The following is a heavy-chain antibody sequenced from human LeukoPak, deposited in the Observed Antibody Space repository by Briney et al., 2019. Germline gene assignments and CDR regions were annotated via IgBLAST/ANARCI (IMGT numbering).Heavy chain of an antibody. Sequence: PGGSLRLSCAASGFTFSDYYMSWIRQAPGKGLEWVSYISSSGSTIYYADSVKGRFTTSRDNAKNSLYLQMNSLRAEDTAVYYCARDKYPRYCSGGSCYVESSIVAYWGQGTLVTVSS. V-gene: IGHV3-11*01. CDR1: GFTFSDYY. CDR2: ISSSGSTI. J-gene: IGHJ4*02. D-gene: IGHD2-15*01. CDR3: ARDKYPRYCSGGSCYVESSIVAY.